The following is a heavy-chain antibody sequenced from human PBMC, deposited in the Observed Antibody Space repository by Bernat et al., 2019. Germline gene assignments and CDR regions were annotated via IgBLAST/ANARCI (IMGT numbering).Heavy chain of an antibody. CDR2: IWYDGSNK. CDR3: ARLCSRWYIDY. V-gene: IGHV3-33*01. D-gene: IGHD6-13*01. J-gene: IGHJ4*02. CDR1: GFTFSSFG. Sequence: QVQLVESGGGVVQPGRSLRLSCAASGFTFSSFGIHWVRQAPGKGLEWVAVIWYDGSNKYYADSVQGRFTISRDNSKHTVELQMDSLRAEDTAVYYCARLCSRWYIDYWGQGTLVTVSS.